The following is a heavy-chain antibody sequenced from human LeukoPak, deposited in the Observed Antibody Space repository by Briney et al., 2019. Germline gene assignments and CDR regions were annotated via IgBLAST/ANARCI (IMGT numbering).Heavy chain of an antibody. CDR3: TPSRDGYNPFDY. CDR1: GFTFSNAW. D-gene: IGHD5-24*01. Sequence: GGSLRLSCAASGFTFSNAWMSWVRQAPGKGLEWVVRIKSKTDGGTTDYAAPVKGRFTISRDDSKNTLYLQMNSLKTEDTAVYYCTPSRDGYNPFDYWGQGTLVTVSS. V-gene: IGHV3-15*01. CDR2: IKSKTDGGTT. J-gene: IGHJ4*02.